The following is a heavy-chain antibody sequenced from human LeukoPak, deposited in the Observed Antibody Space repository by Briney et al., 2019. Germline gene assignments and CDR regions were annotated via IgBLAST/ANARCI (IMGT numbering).Heavy chain of an antibody. CDR3: ARGALGFAE. Sequence: PGGSLTLSCAASGCTFSTYDIQWLRQAAGKGLEWVSSIGTAGDTYYAGSVKGRFTLSRENAKKASYLHMNNLRARDTAGYYCARGALGFAEWGQGTLVTVSS. CDR2: IGTAGDT. V-gene: IGHV3-13*04. J-gene: IGHJ4*02. CDR1: GCTFSTYD.